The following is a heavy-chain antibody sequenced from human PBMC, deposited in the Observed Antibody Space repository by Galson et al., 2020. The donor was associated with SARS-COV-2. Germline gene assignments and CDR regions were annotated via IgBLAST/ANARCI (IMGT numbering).Heavy chain of an antibody. CDR3: ATSPAVIAAAGTGWFDP. D-gene: IGHD6-13*01. CDR1: GYTLTELS. CDR2: FDPEDGET. Sequence: ASVKVSCKVSGYTLTELSMHWVRQAPGKGLEWMGGFDPEDGETIYAQKFQGRVTMTEDTSTDTAYMELSSLRSEDTAVYYWATSPAVIAAAGTGWFDPWGQGTLVTVSS. V-gene: IGHV1-24*01. J-gene: IGHJ5*02.